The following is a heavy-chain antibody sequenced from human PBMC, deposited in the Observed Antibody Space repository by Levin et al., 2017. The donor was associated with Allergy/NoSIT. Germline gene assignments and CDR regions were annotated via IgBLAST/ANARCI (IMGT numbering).Heavy chain of an antibody. CDR2: IYPGDSDT. D-gene: IGHD6-19*01. V-gene: IGHV5-51*01. J-gene: IGHJ4*02. Sequence: KHGESLKISCKGSGYSFSSYWIVWVRQTPGRGLEWMGIIYPGDSDTRYSPSFQGQVTMSADKSINTAYLQWRSLKASDTAMYYCARGRGAVAALHGDYWGQGTLVTVSS. CDR3: ARGRGAVAALHGDY. CDR1: GYSFSSYW.